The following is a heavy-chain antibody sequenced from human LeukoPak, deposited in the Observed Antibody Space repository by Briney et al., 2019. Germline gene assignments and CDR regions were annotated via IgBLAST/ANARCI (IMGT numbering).Heavy chain of an antibody. J-gene: IGHJ4*02. CDR2: INHSGST. V-gene: IGHV4-34*01. D-gene: IGHD3-16*02. CDR3: ARGTGYYDYVWGSYRFGGWNY. Sequence: SETLSLTCAVYGGSFSGYYWSWIRQPPGKGLEWIGEINHSGSTNYNPSLKSRVTISVDTSKNQFSLKLSSVTAADTAVYYCARGTGYYDYVWGSYRFGGWNYWGQGTLVTVSS. CDR1: GGSFSGYY.